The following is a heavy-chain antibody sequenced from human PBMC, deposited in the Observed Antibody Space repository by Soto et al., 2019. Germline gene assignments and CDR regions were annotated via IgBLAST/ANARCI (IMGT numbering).Heavy chain of an antibody. V-gene: IGHV2-26*01. Sequence: SGPTLVNPTETLTLTCTVSGFSLSNARMGVSWIRQPPGKALEWLAHIFSNDEKSYSTSLKSRLTISKDTSKSQVVLTMTNMDPVDTATYYCALTSGYDSGALDYYYYGMDVWGQGTTVTVSS. J-gene: IGHJ6*02. CDR2: IFSNDEK. CDR3: ALTSGYDSGALDYYYYGMDV. D-gene: IGHD5-12*01. CDR1: GFSLSNARMG.